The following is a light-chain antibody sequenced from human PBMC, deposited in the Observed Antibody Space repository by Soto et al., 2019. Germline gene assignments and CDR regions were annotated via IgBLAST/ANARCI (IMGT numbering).Light chain of an antibody. Sequence: QSVLTQPPSVSGAPGQRVTISCTGSSSNIGAGYDVHWYQQLPGTAPKLIIYGNSNRPSGVPDRFSGSKSGTSASLAITGLQAEDEADYYCQSYDSSLSGWGVFGGGTQLTVL. CDR2: GNS. V-gene: IGLV1-40*01. CDR1: SSNIGAGYD. CDR3: QSYDSSLSGWGV. J-gene: IGLJ2*01.